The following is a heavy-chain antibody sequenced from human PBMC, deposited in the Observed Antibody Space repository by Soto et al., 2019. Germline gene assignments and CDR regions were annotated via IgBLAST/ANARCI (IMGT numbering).Heavy chain of an antibody. V-gene: IGHV3-74*01. CDR1: GFTFSSYW. Sequence: EVQLVESGGGLVQPGGSLRLSCAASGFTFSSYWMHWVRQAPGKGLVWVSSISTDASSTSYADPVKGRFTISIDNAKNTLYLQMNSVRAEDTAVYYCARLPNKSPQNWGQGTLVIVSP. J-gene: IGHJ1*01. CDR2: ISTDASST. CDR3: ARLPNKSPQN.